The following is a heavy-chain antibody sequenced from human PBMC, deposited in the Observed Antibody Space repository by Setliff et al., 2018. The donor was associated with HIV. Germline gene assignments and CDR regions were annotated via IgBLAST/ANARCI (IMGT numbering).Heavy chain of an antibody. V-gene: IGHV3-23*01. D-gene: IGHD6-19*01. CDR1: GFTFTNYW. CDR2: VSGGGTAT. Sequence: LRLSCAASGFTFTNYWMSWVRHAPGKGLEWVSAVSGGGTATEYAGSVQGRFTISRDNSKNALYLEMNSLRAEDTAVYYCATEGIAVAGLNWFDPWGQGTLVTVSP. CDR3: ATEGIAVAGLNWFDP. J-gene: IGHJ5*02.